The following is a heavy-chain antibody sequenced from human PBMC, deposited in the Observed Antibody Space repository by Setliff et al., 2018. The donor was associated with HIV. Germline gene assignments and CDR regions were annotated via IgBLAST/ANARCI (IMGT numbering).Heavy chain of an antibody. Sequence: GGSLRLSCAASGFTFSSYSMNWVRQAPGKGLEWVSSISSSSSYIYYADSVKGRFTISRDNAKNSLYLQMNSLRAEDTAVYYCARDQEYYYESSGYDGYAFDIWGQGTMVTVSS. CDR2: ISSSSSYI. CDR1: GFTFSSYS. V-gene: IGHV3-21*01. D-gene: IGHD3-22*01. J-gene: IGHJ3*02. CDR3: ARDQEYYYESSGYDGYAFDI.